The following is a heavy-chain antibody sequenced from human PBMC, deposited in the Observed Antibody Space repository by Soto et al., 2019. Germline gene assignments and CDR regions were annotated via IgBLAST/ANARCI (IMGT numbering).Heavy chain of an antibody. CDR3: ARNFIAARTYGMDV. CDR1: GGSISSSSYY. D-gene: IGHD6-13*01. J-gene: IGHJ6*02. CDR2: IYYSGST. Sequence: QLQLQESGPGLVKPSETLSLTCTVSGGSISSSSYYWGWIRQPPGKGLEWIGSIYYSGSTYYNPSLKSRVTISVDTSKNQFSLKLSSVTAADTAVYYCARNFIAARTYGMDVWGQGTTVTVSS. V-gene: IGHV4-39*01.